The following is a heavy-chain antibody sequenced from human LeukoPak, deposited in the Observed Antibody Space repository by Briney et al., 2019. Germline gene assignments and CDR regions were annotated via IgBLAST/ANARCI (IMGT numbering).Heavy chain of an antibody. Sequence: SETLSLTCNVSGGSIHNYYWHWIRQPAGKGLEWVGRVYTSGTTIYNPSLKSRVTISVDASRNQFSLNLSSVTAADTAVYYCARWSGSVTARNYYYYMDVWGEGTTVTVSS. D-gene: IGHD6-6*01. CDR3: ARWSGSVTARNYYYYMDV. J-gene: IGHJ6*03. V-gene: IGHV4-4*07. CDR2: VYTSGTT. CDR1: GGSIHNYY.